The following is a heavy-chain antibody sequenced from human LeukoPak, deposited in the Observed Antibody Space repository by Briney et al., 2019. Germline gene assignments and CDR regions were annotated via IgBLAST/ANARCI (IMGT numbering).Heavy chain of an antibody. J-gene: IGHJ4*02. D-gene: IGHD4-17*01. Sequence: GGSLRLSCAASGFTFSSYAMSWVRQAPGKGLEWVSAISGSGGSTYYADSVKGRFTISRDNSKNTLYLQMNSLRAEDAAVYYCAKDSGDYDTTSFDYWGQGTLVTVSS. CDR1: GFTFSSYA. V-gene: IGHV3-23*01. CDR3: AKDSGDYDTTSFDY. CDR2: ISGSGGST.